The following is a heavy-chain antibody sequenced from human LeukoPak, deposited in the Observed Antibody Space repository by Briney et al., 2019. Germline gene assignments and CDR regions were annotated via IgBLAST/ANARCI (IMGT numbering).Heavy chain of an antibody. J-gene: IGHJ3*02. CDR2: IYHSGST. Sequence: SETLSLTCTVSGYSISSGYYWGWIRQPPGKGLEWIGSIYHSGSTYYNPSLKSRVTISVDTSKNQFSLKLSSVTAADTAVYYCARGGKRGVIAAFDIWGQGTMVTVSS. V-gene: IGHV4-38-2*02. D-gene: IGHD3-3*01. CDR3: ARGGKRGVIAAFDI. CDR1: GYSISSGYY.